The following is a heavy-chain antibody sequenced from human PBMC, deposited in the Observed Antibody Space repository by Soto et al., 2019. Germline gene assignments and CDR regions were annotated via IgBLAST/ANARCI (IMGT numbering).Heavy chain of an antibody. D-gene: IGHD2-15*01. CDR3: AHLVVAGLTYYFDY. CDR1: GFSLSTSALG. V-gene: IGHV2-5*02. CDR2: IYWDDDK. Sequence: QITLKESGPTLVKPTQTLTLTCTFSGFSLSTSALGVGWIRQPPGKALEWLAFIYWDDDKRYSPSLKSSLTISKGPSKNQVVLAMTIMDPVDTATYYCAHLVVAGLTYYFDYGGQANLVTVSS. J-gene: IGHJ4*02.